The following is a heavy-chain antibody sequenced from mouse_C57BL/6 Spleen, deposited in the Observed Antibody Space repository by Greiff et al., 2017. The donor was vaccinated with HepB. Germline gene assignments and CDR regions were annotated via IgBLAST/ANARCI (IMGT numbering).Heavy chain of an antibody. J-gene: IGHJ4*01. Sequence: QVQLQQPGAELVKPGASVKVSCKASGYTFTSYWMHWVKQRPGQGLEWIGRIHPSDSDTNYNQKFKGKATLTVDTSSSTAYMQLSSLTSEDSAVYYCALDYYGSSYGYAMDYWGQGTSVTVSS. CDR1: GYTFTSYW. V-gene: IGHV1-74*01. CDR2: IHPSDSDT. CDR3: ALDYYGSSYGYAMDY. D-gene: IGHD1-1*01.